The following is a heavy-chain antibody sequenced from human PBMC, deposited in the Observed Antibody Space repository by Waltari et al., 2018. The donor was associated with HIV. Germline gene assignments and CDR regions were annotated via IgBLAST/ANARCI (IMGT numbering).Heavy chain of an antibody. CDR3: ARWLYRYYDSSDFYRPYDYGMDV. Sequence: EVQLVEAGGGFVQSGGHLRLSCEDPAFRLGCTRMWWICQALGKGLEWVANIKQDGSEKKYVESVKGRFTISRDNVKNSLYLQMNSLRAEDTAVYYCARWLYRYYDSSDFYRPYDYGMDVWGQGTTVTVSS. V-gene: IGHV3-7*01. J-gene: IGHJ6*02. CDR1: AFRLGCTR. D-gene: IGHD3-22*01. CDR2: IKQDGSEK.